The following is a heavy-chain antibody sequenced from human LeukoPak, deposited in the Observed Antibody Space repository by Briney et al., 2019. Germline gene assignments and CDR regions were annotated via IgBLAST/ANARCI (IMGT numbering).Heavy chain of an antibody. CDR3: AKGAYSSSFDAFDI. Sequence: PGGSLRLSCAASGFTFSSYAMHWVRQAPGKGLEWVAVISYDGSNKYYADSVKGRFTISRDNSKNTLYLQMNSLRAEDTALYYCAKGAYSSSFDAFDIWGQGTMVTVSS. D-gene: IGHD6-13*01. V-gene: IGHV3-30-3*01. CDR2: ISYDGSNK. CDR1: GFTFSSYA. J-gene: IGHJ3*02.